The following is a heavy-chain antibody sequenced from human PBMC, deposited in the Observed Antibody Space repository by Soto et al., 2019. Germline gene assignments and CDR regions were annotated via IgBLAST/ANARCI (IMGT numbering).Heavy chain of an antibody. CDR3: ARDLTYYDFWSGYPFADSYYYYYGMDV. J-gene: IGHJ6*02. CDR1: GGTFSSYA. CDR2: IIPIFGTA. Sequence: LVKVSCKASGGTFSSYAISWVRQAPGQGLEWMGGIIPIFGTANYAQKFQGRVTITADESTSTAYMELSSLRSEDTAVYYCARDLTYYDFWSGYPFADSYYYYYGMDVWGQGTTVTVSS. D-gene: IGHD3-3*01. V-gene: IGHV1-69*13.